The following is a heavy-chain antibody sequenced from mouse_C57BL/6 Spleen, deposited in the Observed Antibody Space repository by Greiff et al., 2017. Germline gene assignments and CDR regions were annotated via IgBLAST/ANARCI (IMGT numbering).Heavy chain of an antibody. CDR3: AKRRDYDYAWFAY. V-gene: IGHV1-22*01. CDR2: INPNNGGT. D-gene: IGHD2-4*01. CDR1: GYTFTDYN. Sequence: EVQLQQSGPELVKPGASVKMSCEASGYTFTDYNMHWVKQSHGKSLEWIGYINPNNGGTSYNQKFKGKATLTVNKSSSTAYMELRSLTSEDSAVYYCAKRRDYDYAWFAYWGQGTLVTVSA. J-gene: IGHJ3*01.